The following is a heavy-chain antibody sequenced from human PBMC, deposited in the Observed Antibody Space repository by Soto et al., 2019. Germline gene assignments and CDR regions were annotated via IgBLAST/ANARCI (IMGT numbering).Heavy chain of an antibody. CDR3: ARGYYGSGWTVFDY. Sequence: GGSLRLSCAASGFTFSSYWMHWVRQAPGKGLVWVSRINSDGSSTSYADSVKGRFTISRDNAKNTLYLQMNSLRAEDTAVYYCARGYYGSGWTVFDYWGQGTLVTVSS. CDR1: GFTFSSYW. D-gene: IGHD3-10*01. J-gene: IGHJ4*02. CDR2: INSDGSST. V-gene: IGHV3-74*01.